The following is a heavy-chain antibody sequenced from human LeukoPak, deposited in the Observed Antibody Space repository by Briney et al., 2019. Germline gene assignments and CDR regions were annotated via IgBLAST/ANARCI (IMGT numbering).Heavy chain of an antibody. J-gene: IGHJ4*02. CDR1: GYTFTSYD. CDR3: ARRSDDYDSSAYYH. Sequence: ASVKVSCKTPGYTFTSYDLNWVRQATGQGLEWLGWVNPNSGNTGYAQKFQGRVTMTTDPSISTAYMELSSLRSEDTAVYYCARRSDDYDSSAYYHWGQGTLVTVSS. V-gene: IGHV1-8*01. CDR2: VNPNSGNT. D-gene: IGHD3-22*01.